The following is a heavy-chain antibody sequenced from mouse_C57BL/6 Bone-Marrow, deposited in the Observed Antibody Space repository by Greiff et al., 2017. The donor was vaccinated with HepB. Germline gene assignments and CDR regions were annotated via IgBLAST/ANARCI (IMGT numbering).Heavy chain of an antibody. CDR3: ARRIYYDGNSYKDYFDY. CDR2: IYPRSGNT. Sequence: VQLQQSGAELARPGASVKLSCKASGYTFTSYGISWVKQRTGQGLEWIGEIYPRSGNTYYNEKFKGKATLTADKSSSTAYMELRSLTSEDSAVYFCARRIYYDGNSYKDYFDYWGQGTTLTVSS. D-gene: IGHD1-1*01. V-gene: IGHV1-81*01. CDR1: GYTFTSYG. J-gene: IGHJ2*01.